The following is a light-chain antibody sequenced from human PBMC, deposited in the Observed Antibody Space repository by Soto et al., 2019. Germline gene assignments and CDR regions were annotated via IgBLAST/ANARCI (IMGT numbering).Light chain of an antibody. V-gene: IGKV1-39*01. J-gene: IGKJ1*01. CDR1: QSISSY. CDR3: QQSYSTPPT. Sequence: DIQMTQPPSSLSASVGDRVTITCRASQSISSYLNWYQQKPGKAPKLLIYAASSLQSGVPSRFSGSGSGTDFTLTISSLQPEDFATYYCQQSYSTPPTFGQGTRWISN. CDR2: AAS.